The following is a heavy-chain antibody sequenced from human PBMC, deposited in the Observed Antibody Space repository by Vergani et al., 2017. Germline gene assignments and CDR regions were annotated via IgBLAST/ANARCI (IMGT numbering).Heavy chain of an antibody. V-gene: IGHV1-69*06. CDR3: ARTYYDSSGYYYDYYGMDV. CDR1: GGTFSSYA. D-gene: IGHD3-22*01. Sequence: QVQLVQSGAEVKKPGSSVKVSCKASGGTFSSYAISWVRQAPGQGLEWMGGIIPIFGTANHAQKFQGRVTITADKSTSTAYMELSSLRSEDTAVYYCARTYYDSSGYYYDYYGMDVWGQGTTVTVSS. J-gene: IGHJ6*02. CDR2: IIPIFGTA.